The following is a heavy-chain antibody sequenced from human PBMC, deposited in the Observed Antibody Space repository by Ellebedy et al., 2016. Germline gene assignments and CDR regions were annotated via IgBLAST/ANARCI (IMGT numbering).Heavy chain of an antibody. D-gene: IGHD1-26*01. J-gene: IGHJ5*02. CDR3: AHSHGGSRRPGNWFNP. CDR2: IYWDDDK. Sequence: SGPTLVKPTQTLTLTCTFSGFSLSTSGVGVGWIRQPPGKALEWLALIYWDDDKRYSPSLKSRLTITKDTSKNQVVLTMTNMDPVDTATYYCAHSHGGSRRPGNWFNPWGQGTLVTVSS. CDR1: GFSLSTSGVG. V-gene: IGHV2-5*02.